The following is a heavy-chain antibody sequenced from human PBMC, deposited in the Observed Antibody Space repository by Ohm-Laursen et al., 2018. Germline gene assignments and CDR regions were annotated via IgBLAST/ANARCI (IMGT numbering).Heavy chain of an antibody. V-gene: IGHV3-30*03. D-gene: IGHD6-19*01. CDR1: GFTFSSYG. Sequence: RSLRLSCAASGFTFSSYGMHWVRQAPGKGLEWVAVISYDGSNKYYADSVKGRFTISRDDSKNTLYLQMNSLRAEDTAVYYCASIAVAPAWGQGTLVTVSS. CDR2: ISYDGSNK. CDR3: ASIAVAPA. J-gene: IGHJ4*02.